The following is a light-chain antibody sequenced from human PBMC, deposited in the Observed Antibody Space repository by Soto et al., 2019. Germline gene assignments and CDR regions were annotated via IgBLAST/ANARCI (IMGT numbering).Light chain of an antibody. CDR3: QSYDSNLSGYV. CDR2: VNI. CDR1: SSNIGAGYG. V-gene: IGLV1-40*01. J-gene: IGLJ1*01. Sequence: QSVLTQPPSVSGAPGQRVTISCTGSSSNIGAGYGAHWYQHLPGTAPKLLIYVNINRPSGVPDRFSGSKSGTSASLAITGLQAEDEADYYCQSYDSNLSGYVFGTGTKLTVL.